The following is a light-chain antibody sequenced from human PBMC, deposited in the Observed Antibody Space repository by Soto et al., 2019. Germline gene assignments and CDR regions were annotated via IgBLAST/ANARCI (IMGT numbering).Light chain of an antibody. J-gene: IGLJ3*02. CDR2: DVS. V-gene: IGLV2-14*01. CDR3: SSYTSSSTLG. Sequence: QSALTQPASVSGSPGQSITISCTGTSSDVGGYNYVSWYQQHPGKAPKLMIYDVSNRPSGVSNRFSGSKSGNTASLTISGLQAEVEADYYCSSYTSSSTLGFGGGTKLTVL. CDR1: SSDVGGYNY.